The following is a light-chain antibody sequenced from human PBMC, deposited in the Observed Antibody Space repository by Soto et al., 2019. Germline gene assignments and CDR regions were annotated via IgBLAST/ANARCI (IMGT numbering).Light chain of an antibody. J-gene: IGLJ2*01. CDR1: GSSIGTNT. CDR2: GNN. V-gene: IGLV1-44*01. CDR3: AAWDGSLNNVL. Sequence: QSVLTQQPSASGTPGQRVNISCSGSGSSIGTNTVHWYRQHPGTAPKLLIYGNNQRPSGVPGRFSGSKSGTSASLAISGLQSEDEAEYYCAAWDGSLNNVLFGGGTQLTV.